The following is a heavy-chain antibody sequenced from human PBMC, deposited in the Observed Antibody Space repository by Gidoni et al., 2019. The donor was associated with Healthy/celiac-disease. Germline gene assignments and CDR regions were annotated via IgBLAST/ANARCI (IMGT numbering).Heavy chain of an antibody. CDR1: GFTFSSDG. D-gene: IGHD6-13*01. Sequence: QVQLVESGGGVVQPGGSLILSCAASGFTFSSDGMHWVRPAPGKGLEWVAFIRYDGSNKYYADSVKGRFTISRDNSKNTLYLQMNSLRAEDTAVYYCAKDAKHISEAAARGMDVWGQGTTVTVSS. CDR2: IRYDGSNK. CDR3: AKDAKHISEAAARGMDV. J-gene: IGHJ6*02. V-gene: IGHV3-30*02.